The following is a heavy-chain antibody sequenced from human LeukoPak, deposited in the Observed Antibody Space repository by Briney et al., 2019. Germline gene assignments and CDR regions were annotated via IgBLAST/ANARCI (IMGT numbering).Heavy chain of an antibody. CDR3: TAEKRGPNWFDP. V-gene: IGHV3-15*01. CDR2: IKSKTDGGTT. J-gene: IGHJ5*02. Sequence: GGSLRLSCAASGFTFSNAWMSWVRQAPGKGLEWVGRIKSKTDGGTTDHAAPVKGRFTISRDDSKNTLYLQMNSLKTEDTAVYYCTAEKRGPNWFDPWGQGTLVTVSS. CDR1: GFTFSNAW.